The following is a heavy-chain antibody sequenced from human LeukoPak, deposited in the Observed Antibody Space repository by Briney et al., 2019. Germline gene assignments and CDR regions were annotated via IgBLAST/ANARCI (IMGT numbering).Heavy chain of an antibody. CDR3: ARDLGYSSGPNY. CDR1: EFSVGRNY. CDR2: IYSGGST. D-gene: IGHD6-19*01. Sequence: GGSLRLSCAASEFSVGRNYMASVRQAPGKGLWWVSLIYSGGSTYYADSVKGRFTISRDNSKNTLYLRMNSLRAEDTAVYYCARDLGYSSGPNYWGQGTRVTVSS. J-gene: IGHJ4*02. V-gene: IGHV3-66*01.